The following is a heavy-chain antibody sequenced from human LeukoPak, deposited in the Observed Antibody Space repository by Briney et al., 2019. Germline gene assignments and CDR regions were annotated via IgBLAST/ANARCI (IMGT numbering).Heavy chain of an antibody. Sequence: ASVKVSCKASGYTFTSYGISWVRQAPGQGLEWMGWISAYNGNTNYAQKLQGRVTMTTDTSTSTAYMELGSLRSDDTAVYYCARGELPYYDFWSGYYSGSDAFDIWGQGTMVTVSS. CDR2: ISAYNGNT. CDR3: ARGELPYYDFWSGYYSGSDAFDI. D-gene: IGHD3-3*01. V-gene: IGHV1-18*01. J-gene: IGHJ3*02. CDR1: GYTFTSYG.